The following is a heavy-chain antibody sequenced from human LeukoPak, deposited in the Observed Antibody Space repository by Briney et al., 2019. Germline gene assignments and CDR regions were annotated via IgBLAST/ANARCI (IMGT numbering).Heavy chain of an antibody. Sequence: GGSLRLSCAASGFTFSSYAMSWVRQAPGKGLEWVSAISGSGGSTYYADSVKSRFTISRDNSKNTLYLQMNSLRAEDTAVYYCAKVKAAAGTKHSGYFDYWGQGTLVTVSS. V-gene: IGHV3-23*01. CDR3: AKVKAAAGTKHSGYFDY. J-gene: IGHJ4*02. D-gene: IGHD6-13*01. CDR2: ISGSGGST. CDR1: GFTFSSYA.